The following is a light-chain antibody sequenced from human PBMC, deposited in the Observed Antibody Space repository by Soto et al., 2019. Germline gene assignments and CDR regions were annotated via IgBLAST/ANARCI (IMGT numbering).Light chain of an antibody. CDR1: SSDVGAYDF. J-gene: IGLJ2*01. CDR2: EVR. V-gene: IGLV2-14*01. Sequence: QSALTQPASVSGSPVQSITVSCTGTSSDVGAYDFVSWYQQHPGKAPKLIIFEVRNRPLGVSQRFSGSKSGNTASLTSSGLQAEDEADYYCSSYTSSNTLVVFGGGTQLTVL. CDR3: SSYTSSNTLVV.